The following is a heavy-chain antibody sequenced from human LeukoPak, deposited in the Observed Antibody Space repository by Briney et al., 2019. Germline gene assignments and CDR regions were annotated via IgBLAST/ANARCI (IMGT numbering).Heavy chain of an antibody. CDR1: GLTFSNSW. CDR3: ARVSGLGMNEYYQH. Sequence: PGGSLRLSCEASGLTFSNSWMHWVRQAPGKGLVGVSRINNEGTTISYADSVKGRFTISRDNAKNTLYLQMNSLRAEDTAVYYCARVSGLGMNEYYQHWGQGTLVTVAS. J-gene: IGHJ1*01. D-gene: IGHD3-16*01. V-gene: IGHV3-74*01. CDR2: INNEGTTI.